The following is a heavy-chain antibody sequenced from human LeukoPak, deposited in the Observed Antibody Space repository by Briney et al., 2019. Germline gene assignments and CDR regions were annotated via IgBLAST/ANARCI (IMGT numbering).Heavy chain of an antibody. CDR3: ASDGRYNYPPRY. D-gene: IGHD5-24*01. V-gene: IGHV4-59*01. J-gene: IGHJ4*02. Sequence: PSETLSLTCTVSGGSISSYYWSWIRQPPGKGLEWIGYIYYSGSTNYNPSLKSRVTISVATSKTQFSLKLSSVTAAATAVYYCASDGRYNYPPRYWGQGTLVTVSS. CDR1: GGSISSYY. CDR2: IYYSGST.